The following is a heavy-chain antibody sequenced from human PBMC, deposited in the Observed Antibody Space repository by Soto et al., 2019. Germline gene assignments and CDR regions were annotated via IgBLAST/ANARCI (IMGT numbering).Heavy chain of an antibody. D-gene: IGHD2-15*01. CDR1: GGSVSSGSYY. V-gene: IGHV4-61*01. CDR3: AREKVGAATGVYYFDY. J-gene: IGHJ4*02. Sequence: QVQLQESGPGLVKPSETLSLTCTVSGGSVSSGSYYWSWIRQPPGKGLEWIGYIYYSGNTKYNPSLKSRVTISVDTSKNQFSLKGSSVTAADTAVYYCAREKVGAATGVYYFDYWGQGTLVTVSS. CDR2: IYYSGNT.